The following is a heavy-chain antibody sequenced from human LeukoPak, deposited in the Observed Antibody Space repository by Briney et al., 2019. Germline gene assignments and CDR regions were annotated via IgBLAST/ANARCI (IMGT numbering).Heavy chain of an antibody. J-gene: IGHJ5*02. Sequence: GGSLRLSCGASGFTFSNYGMLWVRQAPGKGLEWVSAISGSGGSTYYADSVKGRFTISRDNSKNTLYLQMNSLRAEDTAVYYCAKDGGNWNYNWLDPWGQGTLVTVSS. CDR3: AKDGGNWNYNWLDP. CDR2: ISGSGGST. CDR1: GFTFSNYG. D-gene: IGHD1-7*01. V-gene: IGHV3-23*01.